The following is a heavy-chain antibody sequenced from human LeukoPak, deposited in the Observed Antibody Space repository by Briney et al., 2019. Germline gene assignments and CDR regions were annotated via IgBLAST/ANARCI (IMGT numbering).Heavy chain of an antibody. CDR2: IRYDGSNK. V-gene: IGHV3-30*02. CDR3: ARSERGGTTVSNFDY. J-gene: IGHJ4*02. D-gene: IGHD4-17*01. CDR1: GFTFSNYG. Sequence: GGSLRLSCAASGFTFSNYGMHWVRQAPGKGLEWVAFIRYDGSNKYYADSVKGRFTVSRDNSKNTLYLQMSSLRAEDTAVYYCARSERGGTTVSNFDYWGQGTLVTVSS.